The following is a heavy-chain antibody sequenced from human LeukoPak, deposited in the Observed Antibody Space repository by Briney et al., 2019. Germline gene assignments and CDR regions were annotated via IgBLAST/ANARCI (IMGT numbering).Heavy chain of an antibody. CDR2: ISSSSSTI. CDR3: ARGPLYGSEEGPNDY. Sequence: PGGSLRLSCAASGFTFSSYSMNWVRQAPGKGLEWVSYISSSSSTIYYADSVKGRFTISRDNAKNSLYLQMNGLRAEDTAVYYCARGPLYGSEEGPNDYWGQGTLVTVSS. CDR1: GFTFSSYS. V-gene: IGHV3-48*01. D-gene: IGHD3-10*01. J-gene: IGHJ4*02.